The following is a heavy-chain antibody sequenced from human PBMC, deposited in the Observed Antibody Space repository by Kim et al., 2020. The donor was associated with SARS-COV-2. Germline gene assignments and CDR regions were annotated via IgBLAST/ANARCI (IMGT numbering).Heavy chain of an antibody. V-gene: IGHV3-30*02. D-gene: IGHD3-3*01. Sequence: DSVKGRFTISRDNSKHTLYLTMNSLRAEDTAVYYCAKALRDITIVGVVDYWGQGTLVTVSS. J-gene: IGHJ4*02. CDR3: AKALRDITIVGVVDY.